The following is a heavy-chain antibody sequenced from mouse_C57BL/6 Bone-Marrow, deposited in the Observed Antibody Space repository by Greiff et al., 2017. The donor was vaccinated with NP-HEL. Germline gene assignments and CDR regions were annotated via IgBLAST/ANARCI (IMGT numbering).Heavy chain of an antibody. D-gene: IGHD2-14*01. J-gene: IGHJ3*01. CDR1: GYSIPSDY. CDR2: ISYSGST. Sequence: EVNVVESGPGLAKPSQTLSLTCSVTGYSIPSDYWNWIRKFPGNKLEYMGYISYSGSTYYNPSLKSRISITRDTSKNQYYLQLNSVTTDDAATYYAARGYWPGFAYWGQGTLVTVSA. V-gene: IGHV3-8*01. CDR3: ARGYWPGFAY.